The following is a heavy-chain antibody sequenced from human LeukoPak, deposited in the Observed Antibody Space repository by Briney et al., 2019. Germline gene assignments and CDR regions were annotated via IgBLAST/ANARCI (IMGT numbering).Heavy chain of an antibody. Sequence: GSSVKVSCKASGGTFSSYAISWVQQAPGQGLEWVGRIIPIFGIANYAQKFQGRVTITADKSTGTAYMELSSLRSEDTAVYYCARERGIVVVPAATPNWFDPWGQGTLVTVSS. D-gene: IGHD2-2*01. CDR1: GGTFSSYA. CDR2: IIPIFGIA. CDR3: ARERGIVVVPAATPNWFDP. J-gene: IGHJ5*02. V-gene: IGHV1-69*04.